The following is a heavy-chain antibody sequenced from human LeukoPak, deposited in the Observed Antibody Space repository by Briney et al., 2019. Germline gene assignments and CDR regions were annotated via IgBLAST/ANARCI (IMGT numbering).Heavy chain of an antibody. CDR2: ISGSGSTI. D-gene: IGHD1-1*01. V-gene: IGHV3-48*03. CDR1: GFTFSTYE. CDR3: AREGGWATTANDY. Sequence: GGSLRLSCTASGFTFSTYEMNWVRQAPGKGLEWVSYISGSGSTIHYADSVKGRFTISRDNAKNSLYLQMSSLRAEDTALYYCAREGGWATTANDYWGQGTLVTVSS. J-gene: IGHJ4*02.